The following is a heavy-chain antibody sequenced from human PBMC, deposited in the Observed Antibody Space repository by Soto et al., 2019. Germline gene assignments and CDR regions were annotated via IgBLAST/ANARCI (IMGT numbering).Heavy chain of an antibody. D-gene: IGHD3-22*01. V-gene: IGHV1-69*02. CDR3: ASDSSGRMGAGY. J-gene: IGHJ4*02. CDR2: IIPILGIA. CDR1: GGTFSSYT. Sequence: QVQLVQSGAEVKKPGSSVKVSYKASGGTFSSYTISWVRQAPGQGLEWMGRIIPILGIANYAQKFQGRVTITADKSTSTAYMELSSLRSEDTAVYYCASDSSGRMGAGYWGQGTLVTVSS.